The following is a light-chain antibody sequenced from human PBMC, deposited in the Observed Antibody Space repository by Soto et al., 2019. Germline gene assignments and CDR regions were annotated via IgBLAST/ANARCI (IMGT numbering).Light chain of an antibody. Sequence: EDLSTRSRVPLLVNRYERATLSSRASQSFRGLLAWYQQKPGQAPRLLIYDAYNRATGTPPRFSGSGSGTDFTLTISRLEPEESAVYYCQQRHRWTLTFGQGTRLEIK. CDR1: QSFRGL. CDR2: DAY. CDR3: QQRHRWTLT. J-gene: IGKJ5*01. V-gene: IGKV3-11*01.